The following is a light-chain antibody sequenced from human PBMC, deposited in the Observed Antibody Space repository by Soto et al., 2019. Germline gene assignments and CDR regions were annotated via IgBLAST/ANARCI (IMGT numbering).Light chain of an antibody. CDR1: QNITNY. J-gene: IGKJ1*01. CDR2: DVS. Sequence: IVLTQSPATLSLSPGKRATLSCRASQNITNYLIWYQHKPGQAPRLLIYDVSNRATGIPARFSGSGSGTDFTLTISSLEPEDFAVYYCQKRSNWPRTCGQGTKVDIK. CDR3: QKRSNWPRT. V-gene: IGKV3-11*01.